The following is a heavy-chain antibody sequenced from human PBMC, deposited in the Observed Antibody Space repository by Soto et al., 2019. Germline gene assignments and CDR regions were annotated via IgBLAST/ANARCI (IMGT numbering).Heavy chain of an antibody. V-gene: IGHV1-2*02. J-gene: IGHJ4*02. CDR3: AREPATAKPEGVDF. Sequence: ASVKVSCKASGYTFSDYYIHWVRHAPGQGLEWMGWINPNSGGTTYAPTFQGEVTMTRDTSITPAYMELSRLRSGDTVVYYCAREPATAKPEGVDFWGQGTLVTVSS. D-gene: IGHD1-1*01. CDR2: INPNSGGT. CDR1: GYTFSDYY.